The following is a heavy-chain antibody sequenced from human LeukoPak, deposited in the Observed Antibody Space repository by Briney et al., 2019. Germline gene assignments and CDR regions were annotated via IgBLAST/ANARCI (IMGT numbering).Heavy chain of an antibody. J-gene: IGHJ4*02. CDR2: ISGSGGST. V-gene: IGHV3-23*01. D-gene: IGHD6-19*01. CDR3: VNPRGYSSGYN. Sequence: PGGSLRLSCAGSTLTVSTYARGRLRQPPGKGLEWVSAISGSGGSTYYADSVKGRFTISRDNSKNTLYLRMNSLRAEDTAVYYCVNPRGYSSGYNSGQGTLSPSPQ. CDR1: TLTVSTYA.